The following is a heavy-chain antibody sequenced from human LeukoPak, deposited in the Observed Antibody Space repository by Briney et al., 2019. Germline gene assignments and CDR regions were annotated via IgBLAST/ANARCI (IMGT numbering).Heavy chain of an antibody. CDR3: AKVFEVRGARRPKDY. V-gene: IGHV3-30*18. CDR2: ISYDGGNK. Sequence: GGSLRRSCAASGFTFSDYGMHWVRQAPGKGLEWVALISYDGGNKFYADSVRDRFTISRDNSKNTLFLQMNSLRIEDTAVYYCAKVFEVRGARRPKDYWGQGTLVTVSS. J-gene: IGHJ4*02. D-gene: IGHD3-10*01. CDR1: GFTFSDYG.